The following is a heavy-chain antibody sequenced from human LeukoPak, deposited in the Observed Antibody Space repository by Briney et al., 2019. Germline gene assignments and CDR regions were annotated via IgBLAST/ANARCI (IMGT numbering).Heavy chain of an antibody. D-gene: IGHD6-6*01. CDR1: GGTFSSYA. CDR2: IIPIFGTA. V-gene: IGHV1-69*05. CDR3: AREGAYSSSDYYMDV. J-gene: IGHJ6*03. Sequence: SVKVSCKASGGTFSSYAISWVRQAPGQGLEWMGGIIPIFGTANYAQKSQGRVTITTDESTSTAYMELSSLRSEDTAVYYCAREGAYSSSDYYMDVWGKGTTVTVSS.